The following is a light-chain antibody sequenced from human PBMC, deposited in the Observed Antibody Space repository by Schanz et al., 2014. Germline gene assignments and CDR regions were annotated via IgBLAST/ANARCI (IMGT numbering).Light chain of an antibody. CDR2: EVN. CDR1: SSNIGAAYD. CDR3: AMHTTYNTLKGV. J-gene: IGLJ3*02. Sequence: QSVLTQPPSVSGAPGQRVTISCTGNSSNIGAAYDVYWYQQLPGTAPKLLIFEVNKRPSGVPDRFSGSKSGNTASLTISGLQAEDEADYFCAMHTTYNTLKGVFGGGTKLTVL. V-gene: IGLV1-40*01.